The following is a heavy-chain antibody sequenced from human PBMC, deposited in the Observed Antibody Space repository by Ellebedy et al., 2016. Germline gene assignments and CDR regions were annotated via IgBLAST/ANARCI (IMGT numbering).Heavy chain of an antibody. J-gene: IGHJ4*02. CDR1: GYIFPSYG. CDR2: INAYNGNT. CDR3: ARDRDSGTFDH. D-gene: IGHD1-26*01. V-gene: IGHV1-18*01. Sequence: ASVKVSCXASGYIFPSYGISWVRQAPGQGLEWMGWINAYNGNTNYAQKLQGRVTMTTDTSTSTAYMELRSLRSDDTAVYYCARDRDSGTFDHWGQGTLVTVSS.